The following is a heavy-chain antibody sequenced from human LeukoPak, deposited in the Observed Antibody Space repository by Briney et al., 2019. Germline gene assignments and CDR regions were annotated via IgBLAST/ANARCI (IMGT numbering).Heavy chain of an antibody. V-gene: IGHV4-39*01. CDR2: IYYGGTT. J-gene: IGHJ4*02. Sequence: SETLSLTCSVCGGFIRFSGYFWRWIRQPPGKALEWIGSIYYGGTTYYNPSLKSRVTISVDTSKKQFSLKLSSVTAADTAFYYFARQRDYYEGSGQTDFHSWGQGALVTVSS. CDR3: ARQRDYYEGSGQTDFHS. CDR1: GGFIRFSGYF. D-gene: IGHD3-22*01.